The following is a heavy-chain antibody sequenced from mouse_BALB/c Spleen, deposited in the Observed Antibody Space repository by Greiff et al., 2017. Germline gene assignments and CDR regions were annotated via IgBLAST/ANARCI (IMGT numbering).Heavy chain of an antibody. CDR3: ARDLAFDY. Sequence: EVQVVESGGGLVQPGGSLRLSCATSGFTFTDYYMSWVRQPPGKALEWLGFIRNKANGYTTEYSASVKGRFTISRDNSQSILYLQMNTLRAEDSATYYCARDLAFDYWGQGTTLTVSS. V-gene: IGHV7-3*02. J-gene: IGHJ2*01. CDR1: GFTFTDYY. CDR2: IRNKANGYTT.